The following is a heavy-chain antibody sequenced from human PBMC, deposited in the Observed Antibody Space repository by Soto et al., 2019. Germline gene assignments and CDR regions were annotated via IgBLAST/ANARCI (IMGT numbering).Heavy chain of an antibody. D-gene: IGHD3-3*01. V-gene: IGHV4-34*01. Sequence: PSETLSLTCAVYGGSFSGYYWSWIRQPPGKGLEWIGEINHSGSTNYNPSLKSRVTISVDTSKNQFSLKLSSVTAADTAVYYCARDAPHYDFWSGYYSGSFDYWGQGTLVTVSS. CDR1: GGSFSGYY. CDR2: INHSGST. J-gene: IGHJ4*02. CDR3: ARDAPHYDFWSGYYSGSFDY.